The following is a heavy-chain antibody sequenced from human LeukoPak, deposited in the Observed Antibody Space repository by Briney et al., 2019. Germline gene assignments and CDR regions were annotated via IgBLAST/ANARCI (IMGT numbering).Heavy chain of an antibody. CDR3: AKDNDSSGWYGKDY. V-gene: IGHV3-43D*03. Sequence: PGGSLRLSCAASGFSFSTYAMHWVRQAPGKGLEWVSLISWDGGSTYYADSVKGRFTISRDNSKNSLYLQMNSLRAEDTALYYCAKDNDSSGWYGKDYWGQGTLATVSS. D-gene: IGHD6-19*01. J-gene: IGHJ4*02. CDR2: ISWDGGST. CDR1: GFSFSTYA.